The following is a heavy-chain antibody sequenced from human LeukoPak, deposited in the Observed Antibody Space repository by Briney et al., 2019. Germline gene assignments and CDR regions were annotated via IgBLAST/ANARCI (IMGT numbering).Heavy chain of an antibody. Sequence: GGSLRLSCAASGLTFSSYVMNWVRQAPGKGLEWVSAISGSGGITYYADSVKGRFTISRDNSKNTLYLQMSSLRAEDTAVYYCARCRDGYNPLENYYHYYYMDVWGKGTTVTVSS. CDR2: ISGSGGIT. J-gene: IGHJ6*03. V-gene: IGHV3-23*01. D-gene: IGHD5-24*01. CDR1: GLTFSSYV. CDR3: ARCRDGYNPLENYYHYYYMDV.